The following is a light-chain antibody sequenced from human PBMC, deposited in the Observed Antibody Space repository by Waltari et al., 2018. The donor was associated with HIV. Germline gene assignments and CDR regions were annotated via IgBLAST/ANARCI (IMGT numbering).Light chain of an antibody. CDR1: PNVNRY. CDR3: QQSYNTPYT. Sequence: IQMTQYPSSLYASIGDRVTISCRASPNVNRYIHWYQQKPVKPTELLIYAASSLQRGVPSRFSGAGSGTDFTLTISSLEPDDFATYYCQQSYNTPYTFGQGTELDI. CDR2: AAS. J-gene: IGKJ2*01. V-gene: IGKV1-39*01.